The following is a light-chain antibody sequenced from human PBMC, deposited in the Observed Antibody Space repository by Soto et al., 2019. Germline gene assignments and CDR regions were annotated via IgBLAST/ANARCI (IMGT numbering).Light chain of an antibody. CDR2: GAF. V-gene: IGKV3-20*01. CDR3: QQYGSSPWT. CDR1: QSVGRS. Sequence: EIVLTQSPATLSLSPGERATLSCWASQSVGRSLAWYQQRPGQVHRFLIYGAFSRATGIPDRLSGSGSGTDFSLTISRLEPEDSTVYYCQQYGSSPWTFGQGTMGDIK. J-gene: IGKJ1*01.